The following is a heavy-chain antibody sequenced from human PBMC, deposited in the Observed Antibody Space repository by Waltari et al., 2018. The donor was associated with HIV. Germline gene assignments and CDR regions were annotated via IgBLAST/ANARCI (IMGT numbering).Heavy chain of an antibody. J-gene: IGHJ4*02. Sequence: QVQLQESGPGLVKPSETLSLTCTVSGGSVSSGSYYWSWIRQPPGKGLEWIGYIYYSGSTNYNPSLKSRVTISVDTSKNQFSLKLSSVTAADTAVYYCARDVGQWLVRGYYFDYWGQGTLVTVSS. CDR1: GGSVSSGSYY. D-gene: IGHD6-19*01. CDR3: ARDVGQWLVRGYYFDY. V-gene: IGHV4-61*01. CDR2: IYYSGST.